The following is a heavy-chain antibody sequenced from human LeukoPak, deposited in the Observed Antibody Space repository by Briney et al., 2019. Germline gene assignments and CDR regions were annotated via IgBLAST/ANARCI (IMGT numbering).Heavy chain of an antibody. J-gene: IGHJ5*02. D-gene: IGHD3-3*01. CDR2: ISGSGGST. V-gene: IGHV3-23*01. Sequence: PGGSLRLSCAASGFTFSSYAMSWVRQAPGKGLEWVSAISGSGGSTYYADSVTCRFTITRDNSKNTLYLQMNSLSAEVTAVYYCAKAFWNGYFGLNWFGPWGQGTLVTVSS. CDR3: AKAFWNGYFGLNWFGP. CDR1: GFTFSSYA.